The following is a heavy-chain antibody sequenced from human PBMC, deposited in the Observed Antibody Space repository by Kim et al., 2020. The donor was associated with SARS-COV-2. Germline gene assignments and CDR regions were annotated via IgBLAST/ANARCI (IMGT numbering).Heavy chain of an antibody. J-gene: IGHJ5*02. CDR3: ARGTALTVDA. Sequence: SSYYTPSLKSRLIMSVATSKNQFSLRLTSVTAADTAVYYCARGTALTVDAWGQGTLVTVSS. D-gene: IGHD4-17*01. V-gene: IGHV4-31*02. CDR2: SS.